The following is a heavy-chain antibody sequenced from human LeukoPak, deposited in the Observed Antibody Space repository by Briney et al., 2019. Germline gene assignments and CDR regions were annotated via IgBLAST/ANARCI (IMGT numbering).Heavy chain of an antibody. J-gene: IGHJ4*02. CDR3: ARPSGYSGYDTFDY. CDR1: GFTSSSYA. D-gene: IGHD5-12*01. CDR2: ISYDGSNK. Sequence: PGRSLRLSCAASGFTSSSYAMHWVRQAPGKGLEWVAVISYDGSNKYYADSVKGRFTISRDNSKNTLYLQMNSLRAEDTAVYYSARPSGYSGYDTFDYWGQGTLVTVSS. V-gene: IGHV3-30*04.